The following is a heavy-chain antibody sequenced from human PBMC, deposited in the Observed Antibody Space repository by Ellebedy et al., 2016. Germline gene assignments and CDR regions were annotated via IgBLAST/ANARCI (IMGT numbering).Heavy chain of an antibody. CDR3: ARHGDYGGNSWFDP. D-gene: IGHD4-23*01. V-gene: IGHV4-39*01. CDR2: IYYSGST. J-gene: IGHJ5*02. CDR1: GGSISSGSYY. Sequence: SETLSLTCTVSGGSISSGSYYWGWIRQPPGKGLEWIGSIYYSGSTYHNLSLKSRVTISVDTSKNQFSLRLSSVTAADTAVYYCARHGDYGGNSWFDPWGQGTLVTVSS.